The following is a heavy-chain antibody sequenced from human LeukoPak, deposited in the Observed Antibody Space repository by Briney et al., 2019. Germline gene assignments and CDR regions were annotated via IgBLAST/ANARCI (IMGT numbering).Heavy chain of an antibody. D-gene: IGHD6-6*01. CDR2: IYYSGST. V-gene: IGHV4-31*03. J-gene: IGHJ4*02. CDR3: ARHLSRKITAVGY. Sequence: TLSLTCXVSGGSISSGGYYWSWIRQHPGKGLEWIGYIYYSGSTNYNPSLKSRVTISVDTSKNQFSLKLSSVTAADTAVYYCARHLSRKITAVGYWGQGTLVTVSS. CDR1: GGSISSGGYY.